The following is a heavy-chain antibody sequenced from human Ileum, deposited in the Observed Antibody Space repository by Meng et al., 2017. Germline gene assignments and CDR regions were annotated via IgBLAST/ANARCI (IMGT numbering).Heavy chain of an antibody. CDR3: GGGHSSGYYPIDY. CDR2: ISSSGSTT. Sequence: GESLKISCAASGFTFSSYEMNWVRQAPGKGLERVSYISSSGSTTYYADSVKGRFTISRDNAKNSLYLQMNSLRAEDTAVYYCGGGHSSGYYPIDYWGQGTLVTVSS. J-gene: IGHJ4*02. V-gene: IGHV3-48*03. CDR1: GFTFSSYE. D-gene: IGHD3-22*01.